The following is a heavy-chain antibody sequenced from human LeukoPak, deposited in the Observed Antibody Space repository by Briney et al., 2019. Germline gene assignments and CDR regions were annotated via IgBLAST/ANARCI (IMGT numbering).Heavy chain of an antibody. CDR1: GFTFNNSW. Sequence: GGSLRLSCAGSGFTFNNSWMHWVRQAPRKGLVWVSRINSDGTRSYADSVKGRFTISRDHAKNTLFLQMNSLRVEDTAVYFCASPRSGDRGGYHDPCDIWGQGTMVTVSS. V-gene: IGHV3-74*01. D-gene: IGHD3-22*01. CDR3: ASPRSGDRGGYHDPCDI. J-gene: IGHJ3*02. CDR2: INSDGTR.